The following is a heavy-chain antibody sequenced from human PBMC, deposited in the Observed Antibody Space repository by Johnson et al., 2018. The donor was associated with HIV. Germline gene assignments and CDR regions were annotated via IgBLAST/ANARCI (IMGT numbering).Heavy chain of an antibody. D-gene: IGHD6-6*01. J-gene: IGHJ3*02. CDR3: ASYSSSDAFDI. Sequence: QVQLVESGGGVVRPGGSLRLSCAASAFTFDDHGMSWVRQAPGKGLEWVALISYDGSNKYYADSVKGRFTISRDNAKNSLYLQMNSLRAEDTAVYYCASYSSSDAFDIWGQGTMVTVSS. CDR1: AFTFDDHG. CDR2: ISYDGSNK. V-gene: IGHV3-30*03.